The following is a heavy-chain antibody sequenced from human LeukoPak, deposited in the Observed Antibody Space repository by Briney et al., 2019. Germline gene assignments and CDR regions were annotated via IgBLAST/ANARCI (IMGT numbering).Heavy chain of an antibody. CDR3: AREYYYGSGNFDAFDI. CDR1: GGSISSYY. CDR2: IYYSGST. Sequence: SETLSLTCTVSGGSISSYYWSWIRQPPGKGLEWIGYIYYSGSTNYNPSLKSRVTISVDTSKNQFSLNLSSVTAADTAVYYCAREYYYGSGNFDAFDIWGQGTMVTVSS. V-gene: IGHV4-59*12. J-gene: IGHJ3*02. D-gene: IGHD3-10*01.